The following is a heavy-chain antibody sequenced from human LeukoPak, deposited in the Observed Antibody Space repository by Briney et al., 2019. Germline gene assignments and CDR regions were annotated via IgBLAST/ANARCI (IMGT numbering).Heavy chain of an antibody. D-gene: IGHD3-22*01. CDR3: AKAPSWYYYDTSGYSDY. Sequence: GGSPRLSCAASGFTFSNYAMTWVRQAPGKGLEWVSAVTGSGGGTFCADSVKGRFTISRDNSKNTLYLQMSSLRAEDTALYYCAKAPSWYYYDTSGYSDYWGQGTLVTVSS. CDR1: GFTFSNYA. CDR2: VTGSGGGT. V-gene: IGHV3-23*01. J-gene: IGHJ4*02.